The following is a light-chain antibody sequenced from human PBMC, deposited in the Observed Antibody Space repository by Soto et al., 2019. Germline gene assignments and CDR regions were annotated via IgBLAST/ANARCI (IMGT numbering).Light chain of an antibody. CDR3: QQSYSTPQT. J-gene: IGKJ1*01. V-gene: IGKV3-20*01. CDR2: GAS. CDR1: QSFRTSN. Sequence: EIVLTQSPGILSLSPGERVALSCRASQSFRTSNLAWYQHRPGQAPRLLIYGASTRATGIPVRFSGSGSGTDFTLTISSLQPEDFATYYCQQSYSTPQTFGQGTKVDIK.